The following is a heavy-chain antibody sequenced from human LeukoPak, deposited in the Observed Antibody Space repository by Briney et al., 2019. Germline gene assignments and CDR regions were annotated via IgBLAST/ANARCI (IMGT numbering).Heavy chain of an antibody. CDR2: INAGNGNT. V-gene: IGHV1-3*01. J-gene: IGHJ4*02. CDR3: AMGRGVTPHFDY. D-gene: IGHD3-10*01. CDR1: GYTFTSYA. Sequence: ASVKVSCKASGYTFTSYAMHWVRQAPGQRLEWMGWINAGNGNTKYSQKFQGRVTITRDTSASTAYMELSSLRSEDTAVYYCAMGRGVTPHFDYWGQGTLVTVSS.